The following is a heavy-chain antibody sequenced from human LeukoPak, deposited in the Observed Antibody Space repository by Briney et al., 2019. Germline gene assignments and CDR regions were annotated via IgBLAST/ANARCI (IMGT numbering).Heavy chain of an antibody. J-gene: IGHJ4*02. V-gene: IGHV1-18*01. CDR2: ISAYNGNT. CDR1: GYTFTSYG. D-gene: IGHD3-22*01. Sequence: ASVKVSCKASGYTFTSYGISWVRQAPGQGLEWMGWISAYNGNTNYAQKLRGRVTMTTDTSTSTAYMELRSLRSDDTAVYYCARVGYFYDSSGYYYVGGYFDYWGQGTLVTVS. CDR3: ARVGYFYDSSGYYYVGGYFDY.